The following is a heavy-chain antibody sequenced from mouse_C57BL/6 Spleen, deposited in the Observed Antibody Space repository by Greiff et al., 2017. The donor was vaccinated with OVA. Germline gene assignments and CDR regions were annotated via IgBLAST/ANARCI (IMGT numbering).Heavy chain of an antibody. CDR2: IDPSDSET. J-gene: IGHJ3*01. V-gene: IGHV1-52*01. Sequence: VQLQQPGAELVRPGSSVKLSCKASGYTFTSYWMHWVKQRPIQGLEWIGNIDPSDSETHYNQKFKDKATLTVDKSSSTAYMQLSSLSSEDFAVYYCSRYGNGFAYWGQGTLVTVSA. D-gene: IGHD1-1*01. CDR1: GYTFTSYW. CDR3: SRYGNGFAY.